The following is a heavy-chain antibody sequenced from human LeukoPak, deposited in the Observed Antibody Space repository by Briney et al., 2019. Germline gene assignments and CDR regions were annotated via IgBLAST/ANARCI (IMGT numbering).Heavy chain of an antibody. CDR3: AAGEYGVDY. CDR2: IIPIFGTA. J-gene: IGHJ4*02. CDR1: GGTFSSYA. Sequence: SVKVSCXASGGTFSSYAISWVRQAPGQGLEWMGGIIPIFGTANYAQKFQGRVTVTTDESTSTAYMELSSLRSEDTAVYYCAAGEYGVDYWGQGTLVTASS. V-gene: IGHV1-69*05. D-gene: IGHD4-17*01.